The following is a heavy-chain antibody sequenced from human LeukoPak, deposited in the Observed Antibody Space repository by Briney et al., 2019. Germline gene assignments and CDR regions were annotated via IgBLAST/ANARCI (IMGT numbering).Heavy chain of an antibody. J-gene: IGHJ6*02. CDR3: ARINEGLLWFGESGADYYYGMDV. CDR1: GGTFSSYA. V-gene: IGHV1-69*04. Sequence: ASVKVSCKASGGTFSSYAISWVRQAPGQGLEWMGRIIPILGIANYAQKFQGRVTITADKSTSTAYMELSSLRSEDTAVYYCARINEGLLWFGESGADYYYGMDVWGQGTTVTVSS. CDR2: IIPILGIA. D-gene: IGHD3-10*01.